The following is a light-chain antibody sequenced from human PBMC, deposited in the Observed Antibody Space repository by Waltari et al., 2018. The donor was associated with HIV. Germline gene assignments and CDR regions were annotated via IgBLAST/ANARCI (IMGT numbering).Light chain of an antibody. CDR2: RNN. J-gene: IGLJ1*01. Sequence: QAVLTQPPPASGTPGQRVTISWSGSSSNIRSYYASRYQPHPGTAPKLLIYRNNQRPSGVPDRFSGSKSGTSASVAISGLRSEDEADYYCAAWDDSHYVFGTGTKVTVL. CDR1: SSNIRSYY. V-gene: IGLV1-47*01. CDR3: AAWDDSHYV.